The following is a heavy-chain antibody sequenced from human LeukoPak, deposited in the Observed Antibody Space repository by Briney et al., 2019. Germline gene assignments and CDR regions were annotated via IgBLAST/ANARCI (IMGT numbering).Heavy chain of an antibody. J-gene: IGHJ6*03. V-gene: IGHV1-8*01. D-gene: IGHD2-15*01. CDR3: ARGLGYCSGGSCYGYYYYMDV. Sequence: ASVKVSCKASGYTFTSYDINWVRQAPGQGLEWLGWTNPNSGNTGYAQKFQGRVTMTRNTSISKAYMELSSLRSEDTAVYYCARGLGYCSGGSCYGYYYYMDVWGKGTTVTISS. CDR1: GYTFTSYD. CDR2: TNPNSGNT.